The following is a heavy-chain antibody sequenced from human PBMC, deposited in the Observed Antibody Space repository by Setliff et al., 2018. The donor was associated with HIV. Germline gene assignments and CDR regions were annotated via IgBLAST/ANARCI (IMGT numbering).Heavy chain of an antibody. J-gene: IGHJ2*01. CDR2: ISYDGSNK. CDR1: GFTFSSYA. CDR3: AKDMEYDTSVYYHWYFDL. Sequence: PGGSLRLSCAASGFTFSSYAMHWVRQAPGKGLEWVAVISYDGSNKYYADSVKGRFTISRDNSKNTLHLQMNSLRAEDTALYYCAKDMEYDTSVYYHWYFDLWGRGALVTVSS. D-gene: IGHD3-22*01. V-gene: IGHV3-30-3*01.